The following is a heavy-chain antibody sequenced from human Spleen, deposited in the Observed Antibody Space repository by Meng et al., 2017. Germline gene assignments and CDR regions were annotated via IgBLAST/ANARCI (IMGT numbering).Heavy chain of an antibody. J-gene: IGHJ6*02. CDR2: IDPKNGDT. Sequence: ASVKVSCKPSGYNFPDYYIHWVRQAPGQGLEWMGRIDPKNGDTHYAQKFQGRVTMTGDTSISTAYMDLSGLRSDDTAVYYCAKRSPTYYYDSSGRAGLYGMDVWGPGNTVTGAS. V-gene: IGHV1-2*06. D-gene: IGHD3-22*01. CDR3: AKRSPTYYYDSSGRAGLYGMDV. CDR1: GYNFPDYY.